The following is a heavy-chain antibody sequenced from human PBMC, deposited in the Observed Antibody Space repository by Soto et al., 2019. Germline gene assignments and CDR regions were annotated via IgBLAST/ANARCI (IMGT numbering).Heavy chain of an antibody. CDR3: ARGSPHYYDSSGYDY. Sequence: TSETLSLTCAVYGGSFSGYYWSWIRQPPGKGLEWIGEINHSGSTNYNPSLKSRVTISVDTSKNQFSLKLSSVTAADTAVYYCARGSPHYYDSSGYDYWGQGTLVTVSS. D-gene: IGHD3-22*01. CDR2: INHSGST. V-gene: IGHV4-34*01. J-gene: IGHJ4*02. CDR1: GGSFSGYY.